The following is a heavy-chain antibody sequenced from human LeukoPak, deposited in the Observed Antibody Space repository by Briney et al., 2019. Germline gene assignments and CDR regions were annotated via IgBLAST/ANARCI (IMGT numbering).Heavy chain of an antibody. CDR1: GGSISSGSYY. J-gene: IGHJ4*02. CDR3: AREDIVGASPFDY. Sequence: PSETLSLTCTVSGGSISSGSYYWSWIRQHAGKGLEWIGRIYTSGSTNYNPSLKSRVTISVDTSKNQFSLKLSSVTAADTAVYYCAREDIVGASPFDYWGQGTLVTVSS. CDR2: IYTSGST. V-gene: IGHV4-61*02. D-gene: IGHD1-26*01.